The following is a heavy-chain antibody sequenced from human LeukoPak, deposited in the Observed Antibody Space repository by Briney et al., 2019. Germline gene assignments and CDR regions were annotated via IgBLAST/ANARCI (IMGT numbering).Heavy chain of an antibody. CDR3: TRDLHYLLGDS. D-gene: IGHD2-15*01. J-gene: IGHJ4*02. CDR2: VSPSLATS. CDR1: GGTFDNYV. Sequence: GASLKVSCKPSGGTFDNYVFSWVRQAPGQGLEWVGRVSPSLATSNYAQKFQGRVSISADKGTSTVYLELRNLRSDDTAVYYCTRDLHYLLGDSWGPGTLVTVSS. V-gene: IGHV1-69*04.